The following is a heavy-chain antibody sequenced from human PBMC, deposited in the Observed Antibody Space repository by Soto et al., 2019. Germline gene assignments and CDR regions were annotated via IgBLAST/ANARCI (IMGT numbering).Heavy chain of an antibody. D-gene: IGHD2-21*02. CDR3: AKGHPATVTYFDS. CDR1: GFTFSTYA. CDR2: ISGSGGST. J-gene: IGHJ4*02. V-gene: IGHV3-23*01. Sequence: EVQLLESGGGLVQPGGSLRLSCAASGFTFSTYAMSWVRQAPGKGLEWVSGISGSGGSTYYADSVTGRFTISRDKSNSMLYLQMNVLRAEDTAIYYCAKGHPATVTYFDSWGQGTLVTVSS.